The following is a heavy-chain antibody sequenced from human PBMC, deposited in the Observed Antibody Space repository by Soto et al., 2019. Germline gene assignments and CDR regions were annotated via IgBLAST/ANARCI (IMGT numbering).Heavy chain of an antibody. CDR3: AREAYYYDSSSYPGY. V-gene: IGHV3-33*01. CDR2: IWYDGSKK. Sequence: QVQLVESGGGVVQPGRSLRLSCAASGFTFSSYGIHWVRQAPGKGLEWVAVIWYDGSKKYYADSVKGRFTISRDNSKNTLYLQLNSLRAEDTAVYYCAREAYYYDSSSYPGYWGQGTLVTVSS. J-gene: IGHJ4*02. D-gene: IGHD3-22*01. CDR1: GFTFSSYG.